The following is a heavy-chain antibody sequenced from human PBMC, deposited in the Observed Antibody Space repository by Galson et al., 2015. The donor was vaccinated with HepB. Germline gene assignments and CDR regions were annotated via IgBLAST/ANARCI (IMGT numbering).Heavy chain of an antibody. CDR1: GYTFTSYG. J-gene: IGHJ5*02. V-gene: IGHV1-18*01. D-gene: IGHD2-2*01. Sequence: SVKVSCKASGYTFTSYGISWVRQAPGQGLEWMGWISAYNGNTNYAQKLQGRVTMTTDTSTSTAYMELRSLRSDDTAVYYCARDWTRYLVVPAAAFCNWFDPWGQGTLVTVSS. CDR2: ISAYNGNT. CDR3: ARDWTRYLVVPAAAFCNWFDP.